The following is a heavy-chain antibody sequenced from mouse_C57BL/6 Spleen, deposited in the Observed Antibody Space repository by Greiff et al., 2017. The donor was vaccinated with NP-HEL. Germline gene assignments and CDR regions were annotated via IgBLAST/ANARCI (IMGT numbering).Heavy chain of an antibody. J-gene: IGHJ1*03. CDR3: ANSNWYFDV. V-gene: IGHV3-6*01. CDR1: GYSITSGYY. Sequence: VQLKESGPGLVKPSQSLSLTCSVTGYSITSGYYWNWIRQFPGNKLEWMGYISYDGSNNYNPSLKNRISITRDTSKNQFFLKLNSVTTEDTATYYCANSNWYFDVWGTGTTVTVSS. CDR2: ISYDGSN. D-gene: IGHD2-5*01.